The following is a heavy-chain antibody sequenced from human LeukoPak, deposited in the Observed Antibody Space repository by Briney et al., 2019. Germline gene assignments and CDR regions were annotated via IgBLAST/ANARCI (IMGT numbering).Heavy chain of an antibody. CDR1: GFTFSSYG. D-gene: IGHD2-2*01. J-gene: IGHJ4*02. CDR3: EGGTYYFDY. V-gene: IGHV3-30*03. CDR2: ISYAGSNK. Sequence: GGSLRLSCVASGFTFSSYGMHWVRQAPGKGLEWVALISYAGSNKYYADSVNGRFTISRDNSKNTLYLQMNSLRAEDTAVYYCEGGTYYFDYWGQGTLVTVSS.